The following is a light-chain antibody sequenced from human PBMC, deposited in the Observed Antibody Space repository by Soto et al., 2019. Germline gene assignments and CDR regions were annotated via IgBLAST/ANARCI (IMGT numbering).Light chain of an antibody. CDR3: QQYGGSPWT. V-gene: IGKV3-20*01. CDR2: DAS. CDR1: QSVSRNY. J-gene: IGKJ1*01. Sequence: EIVLRQSPGTLSLSPGGRATLSCRASQSVSRNYLAWYQQKPGQAPRLLIYDASSRATGVPDRFSGSVSGTDFTLTISRLEPEDFAVYSCQQYGGSPWTFGQGTKVEI.